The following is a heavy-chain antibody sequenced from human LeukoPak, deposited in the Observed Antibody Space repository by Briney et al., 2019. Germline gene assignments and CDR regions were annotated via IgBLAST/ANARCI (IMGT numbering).Heavy chain of an antibody. J-gene: IGHJ2*01. CDR3: AKVRQYSSGWGYPYWYFDL. D-gene: IGHD6-19*01. Sequence: GGSLRLSCAASGFTFDDYAMHWVRQAPGKGLEWVSGISWNSGSIGYADSVKGRFTISRDNAKNSLYLQMNRLRAEDTALYYCAKVRQYSSGWGYPYWYFDLWGRGTLVTVSS. V-gene: IGHV3-9*01. CDR2: ISWNSGSI. CDR1: GFTFDDYA.